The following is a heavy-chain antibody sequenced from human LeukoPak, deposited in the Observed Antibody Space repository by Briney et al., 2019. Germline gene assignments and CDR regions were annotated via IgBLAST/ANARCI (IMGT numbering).Heavy chain of an antibody. J-gene: IGHJ3*02. CDR3: ARDRGYCSSTTSCYQDAFDI. Sequence: GGSLRLSCAASGFTFSSYEMNWVRQAPGKGLEWVSYISSSGSTIYYADSVKGRFTISRDNAKNTLYVQTNSLRAEDTAVYYCARDRGYCSSTTSCYQDAFDIWGQGTMVTVSS. V-gene: IGHV3-48*03. CDR1: GFTFSSYE. D-gene: IGHD2-2*01. CDR2: ISSSGSTI.